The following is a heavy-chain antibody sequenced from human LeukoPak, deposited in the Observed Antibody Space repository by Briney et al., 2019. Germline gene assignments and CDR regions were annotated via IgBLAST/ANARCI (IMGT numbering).Heavy chain of an antibody. CDR3: ASDYDSPFDF. CDR2: ITPSSSSI. V-gene: IGHV3-21*06. CDR1: GFTFSAYS. J-gene: IGHJ4*02. D-gene: IGHD5-12*01. Sequence: GGSLRLSCAASGFTFSAYSMNWVRQAPGKGLEWVSSITPSSSSIFYADSVKGRFTISRDNAKNLLYLQMSSLRAEDTAVYYCASDYDSPFDFWGQGTLVTVSS.